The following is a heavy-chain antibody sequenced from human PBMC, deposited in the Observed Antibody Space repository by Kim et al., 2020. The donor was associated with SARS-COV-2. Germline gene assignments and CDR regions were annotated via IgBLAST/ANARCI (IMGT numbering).Heavy chain of an antibody. D-gene: IGHD2-2*01. CDR2: IYYSGST. J-gene: IGHJ6*04. CDR1: GGSISSGGYY. V-gene: IGHV4-31*03. CDR3: AGDPRKYPVPLGYYYCFRRVV. Sequence: SETLSLTCTVYGGSISSGGYYWSWIRQHPGKGLEWIGYIYYSGSTNYNPSLKSRVTISVDTSKNHFSLKLSSVTAADTAVYYCAGDPRKYPVPLGYYYCFRRVVGGGGTTVTVSS.